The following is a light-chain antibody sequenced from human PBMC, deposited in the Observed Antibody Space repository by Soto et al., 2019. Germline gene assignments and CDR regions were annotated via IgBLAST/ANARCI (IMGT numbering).Light chain of an antibody. CDR3: QHYNNWPWT. V-gene: IGKV3-15*01. CDR1: HSVGST. J-gene: IGKJ1*01. Sequence: ETVMTQSPATLSVSPGESATLSCRASHSVGSTLAWYQQKPGQALRLLIYDTSTRATGIPARFSGSGSGTEFTLTISALQSDDFVVYYCQHYNNWPWTVGQGTKVEIK. CDR2: DTS.